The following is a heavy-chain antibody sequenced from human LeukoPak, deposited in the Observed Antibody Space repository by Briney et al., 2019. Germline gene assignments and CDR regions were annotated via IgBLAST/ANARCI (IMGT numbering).Heavy chain of an antibody. D-gene: IGHD3-16*01. J-gene: IGHJ4*02. V-gene: IGHV4-30-4*01. CDR3: AVRIIPGGYYFDY. CDR1: GGSISSGDYY. Sequence: PSLTLSLTCTVSGGSISSGDYYWSWIRQPPGKGLEWIGYIYYSGSTYYNPSLKSRATISVDTSKNQFSLKPSSVTAADTAVYYCAVRIIPGGYYFDYWGQGTLVTVSS. CDR2: IYYSGST.